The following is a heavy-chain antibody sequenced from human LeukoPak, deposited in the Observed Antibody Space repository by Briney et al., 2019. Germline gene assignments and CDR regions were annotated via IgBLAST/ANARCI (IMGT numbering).Heavy chain of an antibody. CDR2: INAGNGNT. J-gene: IGHJ4*02. CDR3: ARDTAWGSSGLDY. Sequence: AASVKVSCTASGYTFTRYAMHWVRQAPGQRLEWMGWINAGNGNTKYSQKFQGRVTITRDTSASTAYMELSSLRSEDTAVYYCARDTAWGSSGLDYWGQGTLVTVSS. D-gene: IGHD3-22*01. V-gene: IGHV1-3*01. CDR1: GYTFTRYA.